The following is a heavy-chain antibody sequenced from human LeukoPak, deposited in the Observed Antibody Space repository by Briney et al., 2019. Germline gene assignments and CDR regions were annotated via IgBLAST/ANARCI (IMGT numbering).Heavy chain of an antibody. CDR1: GYTFTGYY. J-gene: IGHJ4*02. V-gene: IGHV1-2*02. CDR2: INTSSGGT. Sequence: GASLKVSCKAAGYTFTGYYMHWVRQAPGQGLEWMGWINTSSGGTNYAQKFQGRVTMTRDTSISTAYMELSRLRSDDTAVYYCASRSIAVAESWGQGTLVTVSS. D-gene: IGHD6-19*01. CDR3: ASRSIAVAES.